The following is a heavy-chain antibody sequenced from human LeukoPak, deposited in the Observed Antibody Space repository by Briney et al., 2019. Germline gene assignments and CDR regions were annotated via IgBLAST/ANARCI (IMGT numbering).Heavy chain of an antibody. Sequence: ASVTVPFKASGYTFTSYYMHWVRQAPGQGLEWMGIINPSGGSTSYPQKFQGRVTMTRDTSTSTVYMELSSLRSEETAVYYCARALEMATIAVGFDIWGQGTMVTVSS. CDR3: ARALEMATIAVGFDI. CDR2: INPSGGST. D-gene: IGHD5-24*01. J-gene: IGHJ3*02. V-gene: IGHV1-46*01. CDR1: GYTFTSYY.